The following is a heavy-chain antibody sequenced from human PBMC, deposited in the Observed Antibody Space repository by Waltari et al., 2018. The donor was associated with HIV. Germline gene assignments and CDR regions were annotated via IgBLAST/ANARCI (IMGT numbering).Heavy chain of an antibody. CDR3: AKDRDPSELTVTTWGVDY. Sequence: HWVRQAPGKGLEWVAVISYDGSNKYYADSVKGRFTISRDNSKNTLYLQMNSLRAEDTAVYYCAKDRDPSELTVTTWGVDYWGQGTLVTVSS. V-gene: IGHV3-30*18. CDR2: ISYDGSNK. D-gene: IGHD4-17*01. J-gene: IGHJ4*02.